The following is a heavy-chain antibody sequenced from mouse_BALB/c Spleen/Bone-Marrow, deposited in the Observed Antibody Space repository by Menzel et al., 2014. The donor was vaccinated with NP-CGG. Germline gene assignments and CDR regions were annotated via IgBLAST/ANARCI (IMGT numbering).Heavy chain of an antibody. CDR2: ISSGSSTI. Sequence: EVQLVESGGGLVQPGGSRKLSCAASGFTFSSFEMHWVRQAPEKGLEWVAYISSGSSTIYYADTAKGRFTISRENPKNTLFLQMTSLRSEDTAMYCCARYGYYDAMDYWGQGTSVTVSS. J-gene: IGHJ4*01. CDR3: ARYGYYDAMDY. D-gene: IGHD2-2*01. V-gene: IGHV5-17*02. CDR1: GFTFSSFE.